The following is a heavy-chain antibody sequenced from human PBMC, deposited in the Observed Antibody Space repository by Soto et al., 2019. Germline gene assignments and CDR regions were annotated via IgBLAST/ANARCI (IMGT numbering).Heavy chain of an antibody. CDR2: IFNSGTT. V-gene: IGHV4-31*03. CDR3: ARSVDP. CDR1: GGSISSGGYY. Sequence: QVQLQESGPGLVKPSQTLSLTCTVSGGSISSGGYYWSWIRQHPGKGLEWIGYIFNSGTTYYNPSLNSRVTISVDTSKNQFSLKLSSVNAADTDVYYSARSVDPWGQGTLVTVSS. J-gene: IGHJ5*02.